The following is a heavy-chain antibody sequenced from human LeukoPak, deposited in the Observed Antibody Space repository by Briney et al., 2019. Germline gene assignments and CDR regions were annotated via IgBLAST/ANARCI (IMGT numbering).Heavy chain of an antibody. J-gene: IGHJ4*02. CDR2: TYYRSKWYN. V-gene: IGHV6-1*01. CDR1: GDSVSSNSVA. D-gene: IGHD6-13*01. Sequence: SQTLSLTCAISGDSVSSNSVAWNWIRQSPSRGLEWLGRTYYRSKWYNDYAVSVKSRITINPDTSKNQFSLQLTSVTPEDTAVYYCARVSASAAGPFDYWGQGTLVTVSS. CDR3: ARVSASAAGPFDY.